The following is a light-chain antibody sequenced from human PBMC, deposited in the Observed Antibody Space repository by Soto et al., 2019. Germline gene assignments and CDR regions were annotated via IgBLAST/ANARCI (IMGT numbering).Light chain of an antibody. CDR3: QAWDSSTLYV. Sequence: YELTQPPSVSVSPGQTASITCSGDKLGDKYACWYQQKPGQSPVPVIYQDSKRPSGIPERFSGSNSGNTATLTISGTQAMDEADYYCQAWDSSTLYVFGTGTKVTVL. CDR2: QDS. J-gene: IGLJ1*01. V-gene: IGLV3-1*01. CDR1: KLGDKY.